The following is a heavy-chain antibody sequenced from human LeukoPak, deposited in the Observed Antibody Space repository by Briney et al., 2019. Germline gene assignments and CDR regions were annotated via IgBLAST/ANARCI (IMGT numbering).Heavy chain of an antibody. CDR2: ISGSGGST. D-gene: IGHD6-19*01. CDR1: GFTFSSYA. CDR3: AKDRVAIAVAGTADY. V-gene: IGHV3-23*01. J-gene: IGHJ4*02. Sequence: GGSLRLSCAASGFTFSSYAMSWVRQAPGKGLEWVSAISGSGGSTYYADSVKGRFTISRDNSKNTLYLQMNSLRADDTAVYYCAKDRVAIAVAGTADYWGQGTLVTVSS.